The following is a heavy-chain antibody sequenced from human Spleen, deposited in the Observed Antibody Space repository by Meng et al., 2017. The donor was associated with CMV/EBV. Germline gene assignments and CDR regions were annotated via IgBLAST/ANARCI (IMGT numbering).Heavy chain of an antibody. V-gene: IGHV4-59*01. D-gene: IGHD6-6*01. CDR2: IYYSGST. J-gene: IGHJ6*02. CDR1: GGSFTSYY. CDR3: ASAEYSTGGMNV. Sequence: SETLSLTCTVSGGSFTSYYWSWIRQPPGKGLEWIGHIYYSGSTNSNPSLRGRVTISLDTSKNHFSLKLRSVTAADTAVYYCASAEYSTGGMNVWGQGTTVTVSS.